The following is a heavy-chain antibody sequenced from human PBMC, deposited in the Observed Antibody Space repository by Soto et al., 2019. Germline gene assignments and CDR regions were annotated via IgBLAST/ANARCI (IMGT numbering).Heavy chain of an antibody. J-gene: IGHJ4*02. Sequence: GASVKVSCKASGYTFTSYGISWLRQAPGQGLEWMGWISAYNGNTNYAQKLQGRVTMTTDTSTSTAYMELRSLRSDDTAVYYCARDEGSSSTAYYFDYWGRGTLVTVSS. V-gene: IGHV1-18*04. CDR2: ISAYNGNT. D-gene: IGHD6-6*01. CDR1: GYTFTSYG. CDR3: ARDEGSSSTAYYFDY.